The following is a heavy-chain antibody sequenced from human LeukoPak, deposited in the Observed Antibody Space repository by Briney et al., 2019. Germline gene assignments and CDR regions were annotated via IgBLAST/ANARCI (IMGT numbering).Heavy chain of an antibody. V-gene: IGHV3-48*04. CDR1: GFTFSTYW. CDR3: ARDLNGWPRTDGHYYGP. CDR2: ISSSGSTI. D-gene: IGHD3-10*01. Sequence: GGSLRLSCATSGFTFSTYWMSWVRQAPGKGLEWVSYISSSGSTIYYADSVKGRFTISRDNAKNSLYLQMNSLRAEDTAVYYCARDLNGWPRTDGHYYGPWGQGTLVTVSS. J-gene: IGHJ5*02.